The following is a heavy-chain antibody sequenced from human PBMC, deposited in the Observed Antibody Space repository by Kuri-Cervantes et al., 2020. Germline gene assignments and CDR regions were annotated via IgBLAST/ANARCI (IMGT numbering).Heavy chain of an antibody. Sequence: GGSLRLSCAASGFTFSSYAMHWVRQAPGKGLEWVAVISYDGSNKYHADSVKGRFTISRDNSKNTLYLQMNSLRAEDTAVYYCARDGLRLFDYWGQGTLVTISS. J-gene: IGHJ4*02. CDR3: ARDGLRLFDY. CDR2: ISYDGSNK. CDR1: GFTFSSYA. D-gene: IGHD4-17*01. V-gene: IGHV3-30-3*01.